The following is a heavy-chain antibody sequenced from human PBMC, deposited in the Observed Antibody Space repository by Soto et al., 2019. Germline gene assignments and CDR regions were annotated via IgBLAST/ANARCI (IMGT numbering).Heavy chain of an antibody. CDR3: AREDSSENGWYDY. J-gene: IGHJ4*02. Sequence: GGSLRLSCVASGFTFSTYWMSWVRQAPGKGLEWVSGISRRSDSLGYVDSVKGRFTVSRDNAKNSLYLQMNSLRAEDTALYYCAREDSSENGWYDYWGQGT. CDR2: ISRRSDSL. D-gene: IGHD6-19*01. CDR1: GFTFSTYW. V-gene: IGHV3-20*04.